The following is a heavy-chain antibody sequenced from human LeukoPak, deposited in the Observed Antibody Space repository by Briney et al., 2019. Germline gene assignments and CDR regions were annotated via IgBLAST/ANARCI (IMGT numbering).Heavy chain of an antibody. CDR2: ISSSGSTI. V-gene: IGHV3-11*01. CDR3: AKRKGDYYGSGSYPPFDY. J-gene: IGHJ4*02. Sequence: GGSLRLSCAASGFTFSDYYMSWIRQAPGKGLEWVSYISSSGSTIYYADSVKGRFTISRDNAKNTLYLQMNSLRAEDTAVYYCAKRKGDYYGSGSYPPFDYWGQGTLVTVSS. CDR1: GFTFSDYY. D-gene: IGHD3-10*01.